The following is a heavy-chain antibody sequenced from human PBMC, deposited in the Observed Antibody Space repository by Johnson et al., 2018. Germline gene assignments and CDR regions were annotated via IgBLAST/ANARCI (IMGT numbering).Heavy chain of an antibody. J-gene: IGHJ4*02. Sequence: QVQLVESGAEVKKPGSSVKVSCKASGGTFSSSAISWVRQAPGQGLEWLGGIIPLFGTAKYAQKFQGRITITADESTSTAYMELSSLRSEDAGVCYCAKYYSRGDMGAVDYWGQGTLVTVSS. V-gene: IGHV1-69*01. CDR1: GGTFSSSA. D-gene: IGHD2-21*01. CDR2: IIPLFGTA. CDR3: AKYYSRGDMGAVDY.